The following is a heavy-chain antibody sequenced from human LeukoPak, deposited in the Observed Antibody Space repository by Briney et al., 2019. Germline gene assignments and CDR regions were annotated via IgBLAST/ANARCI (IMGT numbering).Heavy chain of an antibody. J-gene: IGHJ4*02. Sequence: GGSLRLSCAASGFTFSSYWMNWVRQAPGKGLEWVSFISSSSTYIYYADSVKGRFTISRDNAKNSLYLQMNSLRAEDTAVYYCARGAFDGYKYPIDYWGQGTLVTVSS. CDR1: GFTFSSYW. V-gene: IGHV3-21*01. CDR3: ARGAFDGYKYPIDY. CDR2: ISSSSTYI. D-gene: IGHD5-24*01.